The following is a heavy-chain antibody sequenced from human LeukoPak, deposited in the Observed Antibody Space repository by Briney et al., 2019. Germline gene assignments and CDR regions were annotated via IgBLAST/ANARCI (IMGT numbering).Heavy chain of an antibody. CDR2: ISTSSSYI. CDR3: ARVRPGQWLLRDAFDI. Sequence: GGPLRLSCAASGFTFSSYSMNWVRQAPGKGLEWVSFISTSSSYIYYADSVKGRFTISRDNAKNSLYLQVNSLTAEDTAVYYCARVRPGQWLLRDAFDIWDQGTMVTVSS. CDR1: GFTFSSYS. J-gene: IGHJ3*02. V-gene: IGHV3-21*01. D-gene: IGHD5-12*01.